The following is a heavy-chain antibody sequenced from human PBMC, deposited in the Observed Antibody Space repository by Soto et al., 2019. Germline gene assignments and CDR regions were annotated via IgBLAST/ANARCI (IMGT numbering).Heavy chain of an antibody. CDR1: GFTFGSYG. CDR3: AKAKGRSNFYYSGLDV. CDR2: ITAATGTT. Sequence: EVQLLESGGGLVQPGGSLRLSCAASGFTFGSYGMTWVRQAPGKGLECVSGITAATGTTYYADSVKGRFTISRDLSTNTLFLQMDSLRAAVSAVYYCAKAKGRSNFYYSGLDVWGQGTTVTVSS. D-gene: IGHD1-26*01. J-gene: IGHJ6*02. V-gene: IGHV3-23*01.